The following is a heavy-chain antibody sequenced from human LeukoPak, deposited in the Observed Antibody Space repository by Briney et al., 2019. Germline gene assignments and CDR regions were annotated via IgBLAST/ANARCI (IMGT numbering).Heavy chain of an antibody. CDR2: IIPIFGTA. CDR1: GGTFGSYA. Sequence: SVKVSCKASGGTFGSYAISWVRQAPGQGLEWMGGIIPIFGTANYAQKFQGRVTITADKSTSTAYMELSSLRSEDTAVYYCARSSLTYYYDSSGYYGFDYWGQGTLVTVSS. D-gene: IGHD3-22*01. J-gene: IGHJ4*02. V-gene: IGHV1-69*06. CDR3: ARSSLTYYYDSSGYYGFDY.